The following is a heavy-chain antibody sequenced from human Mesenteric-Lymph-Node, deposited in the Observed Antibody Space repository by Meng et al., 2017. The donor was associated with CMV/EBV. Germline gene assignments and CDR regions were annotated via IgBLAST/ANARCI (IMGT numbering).Heavy chain of an antibody. Sequence: GGSLRLSCAASGFTFSSYGMHWVRQAPGKGLEWVAFIRYDGSNKYYADSVKGRFTISRDNSKSTVYLQMNSLRAEDTAVYYCAKDALGGNSPYGMDVWGQGTTVTVSS. CDR2: IRYDGSNK. CDR3: AKDALGGNSPYGMDV. V-gene: IGHV3-30*02. J-gene: IGHJ6*02. CDR1: GFTFSSYG. D-gene: IGHD4-23*01.